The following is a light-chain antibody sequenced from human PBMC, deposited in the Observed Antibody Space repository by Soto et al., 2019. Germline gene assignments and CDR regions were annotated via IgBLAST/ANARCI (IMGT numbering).Light chain of an antibody. CDR2: GAS. CDR3: QQYGSSRT. V-gene: IGKV3-20*01. CDR1: ETVNSNY. Sequence: DIVFTQSAGTLSLSPGERSTLSCRASETVNSNYLAWYQQKRGQAPRLLIYGASRSATGIPDRFSGSGSGTDFTLTITRLEPEDFAVYYCQQYGSSRTFCQGTKVDIK. J-gene: IGKJ1*01.